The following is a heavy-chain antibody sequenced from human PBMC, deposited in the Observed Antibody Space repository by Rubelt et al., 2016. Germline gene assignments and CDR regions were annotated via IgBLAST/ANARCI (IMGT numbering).Heavy chain of an antibody. Sequence: QVQLQESGPGLVKPSETLSLTCTVSGGSISSYYWIWIRQPPGTGLEWIGHVYDSGTATYNPSLKSRVTISVDRSKNQFSLKLNALTAADTAVYCCARDGGSSGWYDYWGQGTLVTVSS. CDR2: VYDSGTA. V-gene: IGHV4-59*01. J-gene: IGHJ4*02. CDR1: GGSISSYY. D-gene: IGHD6-19*01. CDR3: ARDGGSSGWYDY.